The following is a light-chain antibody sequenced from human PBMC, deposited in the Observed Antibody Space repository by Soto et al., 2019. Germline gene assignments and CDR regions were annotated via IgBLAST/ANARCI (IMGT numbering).Light chain of an antibody. V-gene: IGLV1-51*01. CDR1: SSNIGNNY. CDR3: GTWDSSLSAVV. J-gene: IGLJ2*01. CDR2: DNN. Sequence: QSVLTQPPSVSAAPGQKVTISCSGSSSNIGNNYVSWYQQRQGTAPKLLIYDNNKRPSGIADRFSGSKSGTSATLCITGVQTGDEADYYCGTWDSSLSAVVFGGGTKLTVL.